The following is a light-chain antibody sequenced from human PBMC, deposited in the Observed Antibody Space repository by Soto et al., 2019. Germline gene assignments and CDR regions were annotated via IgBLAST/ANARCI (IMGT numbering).Light chain of an antibody. V-gene: IGLV4-69*01. Sequence: QLVLTQSPSASASLGASVKLTCTLSSGHSSYAIAWHQQQPEKGPRYLMKVNSDGVHRKGDGIPDRFSGSSSGAERYLTISSLQSEDEADYYCQTWGTGIPVFGGGTKLTVL. CDR1: SGHSSYA. J-gene: IGLJ3*02. CDR3: QTWGTGIPV. CDR2: VNSDGVH.